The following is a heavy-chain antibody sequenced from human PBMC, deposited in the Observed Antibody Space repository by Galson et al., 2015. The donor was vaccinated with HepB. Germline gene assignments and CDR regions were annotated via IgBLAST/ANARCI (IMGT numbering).Heavy chain of an antibody. J-gene: IGHJ4*02. CDR1: GFTFASYA. CDR3: ATPMSRGTYYMHY. D-gene: IGHD1-26*01. Sequence: SLRLSCAASGFTFASYAMHWARQAPGKGLEWVAVIPYDGSNKKYADSVKGRFTISRDNSKNTVYLQMNSLSAEDTAVYYCATPMSRGTYYMHYWGQGTLVTASS. CDR2: IPYDGSNK. V-gene: IGHV3-30-3*01.